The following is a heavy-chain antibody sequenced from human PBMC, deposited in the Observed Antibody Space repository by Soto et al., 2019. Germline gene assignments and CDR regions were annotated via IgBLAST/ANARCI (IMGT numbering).Heavy chain of an antibody. CDR3: ARDRYLDSYAFDY. Sequence: QAGGSLRLSCAASGFTFSSYAMHWVRQAPGKGLEWVAVISFDGNDKYYADSVKGRFTISRDENENTLFLQMNSLRVEDTAVYYCARDRYLDSYAFDYWGQGTLVTVSS. CDR1: GFTFSSYA. CDR2: ISFDGNDK. J-gene: IGHJ4*02. V-gene: IGHV3-30-3*01. D-gene: IGHD3-9*01.